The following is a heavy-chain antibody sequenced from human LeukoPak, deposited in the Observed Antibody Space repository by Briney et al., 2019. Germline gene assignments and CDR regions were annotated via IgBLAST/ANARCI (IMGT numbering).Heavy chain of an antibody. CDR2: IWYGGSNK. Sequence: PGRSLRLSCAASGFTFSSYGMHWVRQAPGKGLEWVAVIWYGGSNKYYADSVKGRFTISRDNSKNTLYLQMNSLRAEDTAVYYCAKDREDSSGYDAFDIWGQGTMVTVSS. V-gene: IGHV3-33*06. CDR1: GFTFSSYG. CDR3: AKDREDSSGYDAFDI. J-gene: IGHJ3*02. D-gene: IGHD3-22*01.